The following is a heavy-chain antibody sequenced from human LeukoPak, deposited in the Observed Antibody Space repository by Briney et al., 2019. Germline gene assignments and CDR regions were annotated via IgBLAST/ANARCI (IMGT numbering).Heavy chain of an antibody. CDR2: ISGYNDNT. V-gene: IGHV1-18*01. D-gene: IGHD1-7*01. CDR1: AYTFTGFG. Sequence: GASVKVSCKASAYTFTGFGINWVRQAPGQGLEWMGWISGYNDNTHYAKRFQGRVTLTTDTPTSTAYMELRSLRSDDTAVYYCARDGTSTDDYWGQGTLVTVSS. J-gene: IGHJ4*02. CDR3: ARDGTSTDDY.